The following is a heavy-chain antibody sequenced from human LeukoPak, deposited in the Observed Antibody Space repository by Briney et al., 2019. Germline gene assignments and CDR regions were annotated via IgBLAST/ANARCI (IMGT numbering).Heavy chain of an antibody. J-gene: IGHJ3*02. V-gene: IGHV4-59*01. CDR3: ARGFEKDAFDI. CDR2: IYYSGST. CDR1: GGSISSYY. Sequence: SETLSLTCTVSGGSISSYYWSWIRQPPGKGLEWIGYIYYSGSTNYNPSLKSRVTISVDTSKNQFSLKLSSVTAADTAVYYCARGFEKDAFDIWGQGTMVTVSS.